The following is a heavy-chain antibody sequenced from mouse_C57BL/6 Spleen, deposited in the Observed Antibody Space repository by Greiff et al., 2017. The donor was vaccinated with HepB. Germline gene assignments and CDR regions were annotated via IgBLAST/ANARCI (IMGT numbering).Heavy chain of an antibody. Sequence: VQLQQSGAELVRPGASVKLSCKASGYTFTDYYINWVKQRPGQGLEWIARIYPGSGNTYYNEKFKGKATLTAEKSSSTAYMQLSSLTSEDSAVYFCARDYDAMDYWGQGTSVTVSS. CDR1: GYTFTDYY. CDR3: ARDYDAMDY. V-gene: IGHV1-76*01. J-gene: IGHJ4*01. CDR2: IYPGSGNT. D-gene: IGHD1-1*02.